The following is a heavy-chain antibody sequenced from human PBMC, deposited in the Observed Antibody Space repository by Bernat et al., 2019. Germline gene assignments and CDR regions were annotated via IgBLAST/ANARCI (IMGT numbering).Heavy chain of an antibody. CDR2: IYYSGST. D-gene: IGHD6-6*01. CDR3: ASGSSSSVLGFDY. CDR1: GGSISSGGYY. V-gene: IGHV4-31*03. J-gene: IGHJ4*02. Sequence: QVQLQESGPGLVKPSQTLSLTCTVSGGSISSGGYYWSWIRQHPGKGLEWIGYIYYSGSTYYNPSLRSRGTISVDTSKNQFSLKLSSVTAADTAVYYWASGSSSSVLGFDYWGQGTLVTVSS.